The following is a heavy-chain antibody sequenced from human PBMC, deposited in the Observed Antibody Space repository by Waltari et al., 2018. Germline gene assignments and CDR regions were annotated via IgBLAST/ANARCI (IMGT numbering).Heavy chain of an antibody. Sequence: QVQVVESGGGVGQPGRSLRLSCAASGFTFSSYGMHWVRQAPGKGLEWVAVISYDGSNKYYVDSVKGRFTISRDNSKNTLYLQMNSLRAEDTAVYYCAKGGAGYCSGGSCYPPFDYWGQGTLVTVSS. CDR3: AKGGAGYCSGGSCYPPFDY. D-gene: IGHD2-15*01. V-gene: IGHV3-30*18. CDR1: GFTFSSYG. CDR2: ISYDGSNK. J-gene: IGHJ4*02.